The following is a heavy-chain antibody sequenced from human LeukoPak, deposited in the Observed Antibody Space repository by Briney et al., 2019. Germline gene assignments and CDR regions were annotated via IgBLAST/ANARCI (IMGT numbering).Heavy chain of an antibody. V-gene: IGHV3-72*01. CDR3: ARLSTYYCDY. CDR2: TRDKANTYTT. J-gene: IGHJ4*02. CDR1: GFTFSDHY. D-gene: IGHD5/OR15-5a*01. Sequence: GGSLRLSCTASGFTFSDHYMDWVRQAPGKGLEWVGRTRDKANTYTTEYAASVEGRFTISRDDSKNSLYLQINSLKAEDTAVYYCARLSTYYCDYWGQGTLVTVSS.